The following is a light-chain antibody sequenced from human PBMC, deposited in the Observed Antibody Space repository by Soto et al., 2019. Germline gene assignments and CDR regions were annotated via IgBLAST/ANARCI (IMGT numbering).Light chain of an antibody. J-gene: IGKJ2*01. V-gene: IGKV3-11*01. CDR3: QQRSNWSMYT. CDR2: DAS. CDR1: QSVSSY. Sequence: EIVLTQSPATLSLSPGERATLSCRASQSVSSYLAWYQQKPGQAPRLLIYDASNRATGIPARFSGSGSGTDFTLTISSLEPEDFAVYYCQQRSNWSMYTFGQGTKV.